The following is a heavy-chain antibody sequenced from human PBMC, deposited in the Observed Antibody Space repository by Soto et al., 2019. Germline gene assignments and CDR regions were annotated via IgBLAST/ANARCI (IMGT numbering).Heavy chain of an antibody. CDR2: IFYSGTT. Sequence: QVQLQESGPGLVKPSQTLSLNCSVSGGSINTDDYYWSWIRQHAGQGLEWIGYIFYSGTTYYNPSLKSGISISLDTSKNQFSLEMSSVTAADTAMYYCARVRGHAFEIRGQGTMVTVSS. J-gene: IGHJ3*02. CDR1: GGSINTDDYY. D-gene: IGHD3-10*01. CDR3: ARVRGHAFEI. V-gene: IGHV4-31*03.